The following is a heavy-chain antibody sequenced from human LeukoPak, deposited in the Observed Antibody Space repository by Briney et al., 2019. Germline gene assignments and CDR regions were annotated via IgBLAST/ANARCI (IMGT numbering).Heavy chain of an antibody. CDR2: MSWNSGSI. V-gene: IGHV3-9*01. CDR1: GFTFDDYA. D-gene: IGHD6-19*01. J-gene: IGHJ6*02. Sequence: GGSLRLSCAASGFTFDDYAMHWVRQAPGKGLEWVSGMSWNSGSIGHADSVKGRFTISRDNAKNSLYLQMNSLRAEDTALYYCAKDIGGGAVAGTGYYGMDVWGQGTTVTVSS. CDR3: AKDIGGGAVAGTGYYGMDV.